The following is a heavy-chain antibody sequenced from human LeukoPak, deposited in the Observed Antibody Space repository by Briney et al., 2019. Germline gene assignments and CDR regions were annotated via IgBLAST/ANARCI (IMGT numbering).Heavy chain of an antibody. D-gene: IGHD1-1*01. CDR3: ARTGDWNDADY. V-gene: IGHV1-2*02. CDR1: GYTFTSYD. CDR2: INPNSGGT. Sequence: ASVKVSCKASGYTFTSYDINWVRQATGQGLEWMGWINPNSGGTNYAQKFQGRVTMTRDTSISTAYMELSRLRSDDTAVYYCARTGDWNDADYWGQGTLVTVSS. J-gene: IGHJ4*02.